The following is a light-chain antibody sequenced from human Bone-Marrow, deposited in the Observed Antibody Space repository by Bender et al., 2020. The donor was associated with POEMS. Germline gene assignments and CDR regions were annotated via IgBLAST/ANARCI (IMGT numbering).Light chain of an antibody. CDR1: ISNIWSNY. Sequence: QSVLTQPPSVSAAPGQKVTISCSGTISNIWSNYVSWYQQLPGSAPRLLIYDTNKRPSGISDRFSGSKSGTSATLGITGLQTGDEAHYYCATGDNSLSTVVFGGGTILTVL. V-gene: IGLV1-51*01. CDR2: DTN. J-gene: IGLJ2*01. CDR3: ATGDNSLSTVV.